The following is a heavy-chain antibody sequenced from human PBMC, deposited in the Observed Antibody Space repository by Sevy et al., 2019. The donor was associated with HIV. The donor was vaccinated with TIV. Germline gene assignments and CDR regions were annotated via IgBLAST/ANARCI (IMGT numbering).Heavy chain of an antibody. CDR1: GFIFSSYE. J-gene: IGHJ3*01. Sequence: GGSLRLSCAASGFIFSSYEMSWVRQAPGKGLEWISYIGSSGSNVYHADSVKGRFTISRDNAQNSLYLQMNSLRVEDTAVYYCKRITLQVEDAFDLWGQGTMVTVSS. V-gene: IGHV3-48*03. CDR3: KRITLQVEDAFDL. D-gene: IGHD3-10*01. CDR2: IGSSGSNV.